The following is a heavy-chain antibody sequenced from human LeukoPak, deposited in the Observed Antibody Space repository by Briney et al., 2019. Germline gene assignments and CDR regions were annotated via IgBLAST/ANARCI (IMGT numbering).Heavy chain of an antibody. J-gene: IGHJ6*02. CDR2: MNPNSGNT. CDR3: ARVLVVATTDV. CDR1: GYTFTSNA. V-gene: IGHV1-8*01. Sequence: GASVKVSCKASGYTFTSNAINWVRQATGQGLEWMGWMNPNSGNTGYAQKFQGRVTMTRNTSISTAYMKLSGLRSEDTAVYYCARVLVVATTDVWGQGTTVTVSS. D-gene: IGHD2-15*01.